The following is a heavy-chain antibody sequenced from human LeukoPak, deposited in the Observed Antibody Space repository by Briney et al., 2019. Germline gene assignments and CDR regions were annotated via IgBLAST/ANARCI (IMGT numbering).Heavy chain of an antibody. V-gene: IGHV4-4*07. CDR3: ARDSLVAGTRFDY. Sequence: SETLSLTCSVSGGSISSYYWRWIRQPAGKGLEWIGRIYTSGSTNYNPSLRSRVTMSVDTSKNQFSLKVSSVTAADTAVYYCARDSLVAGTRFDYWGQGTLVTVSS. CDR2: IYTSGST. J-gene: IGHJ4*02. D-gene: IGHD6-19*01. CDR1: GGSISSYY.